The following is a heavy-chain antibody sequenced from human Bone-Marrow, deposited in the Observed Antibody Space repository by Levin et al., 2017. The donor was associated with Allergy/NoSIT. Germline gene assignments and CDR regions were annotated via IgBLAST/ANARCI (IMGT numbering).Heavy chain of an antibody. CDR1: GFTFSSYG. V-gene: IGHV3-33*01. D-gene: IGHD3-16*02. J-gene: IGHJ4*02. CDR3: ARADRSYYFDY. CDR2: IWYDGSNK. Sequence: AGGSLRLSCAASGFTFSSYGMHWVRQAPGKGLEWVAVIWYDGSNKYYADSVKGRFTISRDNSKNTLYLQMNSLRAKDTAVYYCARADRSYYFDYWGQGTLVTVSS.